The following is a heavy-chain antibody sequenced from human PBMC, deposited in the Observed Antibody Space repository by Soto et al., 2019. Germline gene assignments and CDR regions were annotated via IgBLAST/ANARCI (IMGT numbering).Heavy chain of an antibody. Sequence: ASVKVSGKASGYTFTGYYMHWVRQAPGQGLEWMGWINPNSGGTNYAQKFQGGVTMTRDTSISTAYMELSRLRSDDTAVYYCARESYSSGWYYFDYWGQGTLVTVSS. CDR3: ARESYSSGWYYFDY. CDR1: GYTFTGYY. J-gene: IGHJ4*02. D-gene: IGHD6-19*01. V-gene: IGHV1-2*02. CDR2: INPNSGGT.